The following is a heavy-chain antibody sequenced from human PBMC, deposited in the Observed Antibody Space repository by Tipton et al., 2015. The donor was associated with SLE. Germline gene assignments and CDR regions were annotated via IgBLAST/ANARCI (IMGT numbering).Heavy chain of an antibody. J-gene: IGHJ4*02. D-gene: IGHD3-9*01. CDR1: GDSINGYY. CDR3: TRGGFDWGFPYFDY. Sequence: TLSLTCTVSGDSINGYYWTWIRQPPGKGLEWVGYVYSSGFSDYNPSLRSRVTISLDTSKNQFSLRLSSATAADTAVYYCTRGGFDWGFPYFDYWGQGALVTVSS. CDR2: VYSSGFS. V-gene: IGHV4-59*01.